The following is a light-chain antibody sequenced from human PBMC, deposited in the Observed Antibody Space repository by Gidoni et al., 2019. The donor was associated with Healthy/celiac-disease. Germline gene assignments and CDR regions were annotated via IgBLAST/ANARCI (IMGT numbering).Light chain of an antibody. CDR1: ESVSNSF. J-gene: IGKJ3*01. Sequence: EIEVTQSPGTLSLSPGESAILSCRASESVSNSFLAWYQQTPGQAPRLLIYGASNRATGLPDRFSGSWAGTDFTLPISRLEPEDFAVYYCHQYGRSPFTFGPGTKVDVK. CDR3: HQYGRSPFT. V-gene: IGKV3-20*01. CDR2: GAS.